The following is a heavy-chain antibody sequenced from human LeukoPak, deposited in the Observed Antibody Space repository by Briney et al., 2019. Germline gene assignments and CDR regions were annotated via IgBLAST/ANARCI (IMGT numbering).Heavy chain of an antibody. J-gene: IGHJ4*02. CDR3: ARDRDSGSWFVDY. D-gene: IGHD6-13*01. Sequence: ASVTVSCKSSGYTFTSYYVHWVRQAPGQGLEWMGIINPSGGSTSYAQRFQGRVTLTRDTSTRTVYMELSSLRSEDTAVYYCARDRDSGSWFVDYWDQGTLLNVPS. CDR1: GYTFTSYY. V-gene: IGHV1-46*01. CDR2: INPSGGST.